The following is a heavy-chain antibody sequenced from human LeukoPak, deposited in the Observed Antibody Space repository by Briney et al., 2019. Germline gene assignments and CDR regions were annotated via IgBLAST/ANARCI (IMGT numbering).Heavy chain of an antibody. CDR2: ISGSGGST. CDR3: AKGYDFWSGYSIDY. V-gene: IGHV3-23*01. CDR1: GFTFSSYA. J-gene: IGHJ4*02. D-gene: IGHD3-3*01. Sequence: GGSLRLSCAASGFTFSSYAMSWVRQAPGKGLEWVSAISGSGGSTYYADSVKGRFTLSSDNSKNTLYLQMNSLRAEHTAVYYCAKGYDFWSGYSIDYWGQGTLVTVSS.